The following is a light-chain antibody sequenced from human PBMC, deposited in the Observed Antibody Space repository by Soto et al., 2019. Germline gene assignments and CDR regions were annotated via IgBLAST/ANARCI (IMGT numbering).Light chain of an antibody. CDR1: SSDIGGYNY. CDR3: TSYTSSSTYV. CDR2: GVT. Sequence: QSVLTQPAAVSESPGQSITISCAGTSSDIGGYNYVSWYQQHPDKAPKLMIYGVTNRPSGVSDRFSGSESGNTASLTISGLQAEDEADYYCTSYTSSSTYVFGTGTKVTVL. J-gene: IGLJ1*01. V-gene: IGLV2-14*01.